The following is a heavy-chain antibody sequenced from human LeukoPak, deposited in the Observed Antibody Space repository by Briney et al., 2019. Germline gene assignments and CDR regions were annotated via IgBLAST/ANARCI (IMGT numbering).Heavy chain of an antibody. V-gene: IGHV4-34*01. CDR1: GGSFSGYY. Sequence: SETLSLTCTVYGGSFSGYYWSWIRQPPGKGLEWIGEINHSGSTNYNPSLKSRVTISVDTSKNQFSLKLSSVTAADTAVHYCAREVAPATKISSGWYPRYYYYGMDVWGQGTTVTVSS. CDR3: AREVAPATKISSGWYPRYYYYGMDV. D-gene: IGHD6-19*01. J-gene: IGHJ6*02. CDR2: INHSGST.